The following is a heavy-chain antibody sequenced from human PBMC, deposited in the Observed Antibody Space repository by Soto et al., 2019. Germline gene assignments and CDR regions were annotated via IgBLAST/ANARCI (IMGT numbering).Heavy chain of an antibody. J-gene: IGHJ4*02. CDR2: IYYSGST. D-gene: IGHD5-18*01. CDR1: GGSISSYF. Sequence: QVQLQESGPGLVKPSETLSLTCSVSGGSISSYFWSWIRQPPGKGLEWIGYIYYSGSTNYNPSLKSRVTISVDTSKNRFSLRLSSVTPADTAVYYCARAGTVMVTVDYWGQGTLVTVSS. V-gene: IGHV4-59*01. CDR3: ARAGTVMVTVDY.